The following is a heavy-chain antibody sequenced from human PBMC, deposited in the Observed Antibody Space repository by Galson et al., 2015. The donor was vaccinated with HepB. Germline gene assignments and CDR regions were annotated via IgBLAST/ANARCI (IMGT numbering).Heavy chain of an antibody. CDR1: GFTFSNSV. D-gene: IGHD1-1*01. J-gene: IGHJ6*03. CDR3: ARALGGLETSLHYNMDV. CDR2: VGEDGGND. V-gene: IGHV3-30*04. Sequence: SLRLSCAASGFTFSNSVMHWVRQAPGKGLEWVAFVGEDGGNDHYADSVRGRFTISRDNSKNTVYLQMNSLRPDDTAMYYCARALGGLETSLHYNMDVWGKGTTVTVSS.